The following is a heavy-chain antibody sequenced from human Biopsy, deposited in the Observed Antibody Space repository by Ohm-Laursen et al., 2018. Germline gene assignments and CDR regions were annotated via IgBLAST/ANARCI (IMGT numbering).Heavy chain of an antibody. V-gene: IGHV3-11*01. J-gene: IGHJ2*01. CDR2: ISSTSKTI. Sequence: SLRLSCSASGFIFDDYAMHWVRQAPGKGLEWIADISSTSKTISYADSVKGRFTISRDNARESIYLQMSTLRAEDTAVYYCARVKLWYPYCYFDHWGRGTLVTVSS. CDR3: ARVKLWYPYCYFDH. CDR1: GFIFDDYA. D-gene: IGHD3-16*01.